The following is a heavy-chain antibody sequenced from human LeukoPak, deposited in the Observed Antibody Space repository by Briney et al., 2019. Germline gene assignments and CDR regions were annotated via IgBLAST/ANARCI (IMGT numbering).Heavy chain of an antibody. CDR1: GYTFTGYY. Sequence: ASVKVSCTASGYTFTGYYMHWVRQAPGQGLEWMGWINPNSGGTNYAQKFQGRVTMTRDTSISTAYMELSRLRSDDTAVYYCARDHASGRHSGSYYPFDYWGQGTLATVSS. CDR2: INPNSGGT. D-gene: IGHD1-26*01. CDR3: ARDHASGRHSGSYYPFDY. V-gene: IGHV1-2*02. J-gene: IGHJ4*02.